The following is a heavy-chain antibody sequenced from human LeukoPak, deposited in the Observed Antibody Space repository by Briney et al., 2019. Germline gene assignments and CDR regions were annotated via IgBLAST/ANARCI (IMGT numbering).Heavy chain of an antibody. Sequence: SVTLSLTCAVSGGSISSSNWWRWVRQPPGKGLEWIGEIYHSGSTNYNPSLKSRVTISVDKSKNRFSLKLSSVTAADTAVYYCAREGWLRRNYYYYYMDVWGKGTTVTISS. J-gene: IGHJ6*03. CDR1: GGSISSSNW. CDR2: IYHSGST. V-gene: IGHV4-4*02. D-gene: IGHD5-12*01. CDR3: AREGWLRRNYYYYYMDV.